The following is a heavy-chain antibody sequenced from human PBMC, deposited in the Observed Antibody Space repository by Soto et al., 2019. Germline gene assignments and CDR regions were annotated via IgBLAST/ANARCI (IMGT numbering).Heavy chain of an antibody. V-gene: IGHV4-59*01. CDR1: GGSISSYY. CDR3: AGSGLEGPATAIPLGY. CDR2: IYYSGST. J-gene: IGHJ4*02. D-gene: IGHD2-2*02. Sequence: QVQLQESGPGLVKPSETLSLTCTVSGGSISSYYWSWIRQPPGKGLEWIGYIYYSGSTNYNPSLKSRVTISVDTSKNQFSLKLSSVTAADTAVYYCAGSGLEGPATAIPLGYWGQGTLVTVSS.